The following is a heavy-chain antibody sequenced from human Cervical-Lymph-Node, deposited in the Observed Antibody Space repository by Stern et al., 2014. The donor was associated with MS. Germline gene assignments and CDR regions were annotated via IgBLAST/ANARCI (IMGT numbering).Heavy chain of an antibody. CDR3: VREDGDFDY. D-gene: IGHD2-8*01. J-gene: IGHJ4*02. CDR1: GFTFSSHV. V-gene: IGHV3-30-3*01. CDR2: IWHENNN. Sequence: VQLVESGGGVVQPGGSLRLSCAASGFTFSSHVMHWVRQAPGKGLEWVAVIWHENNNAYADSVKGRFTISRDNSNNTLSLQMNSLRAEDTAVYYCVREDGDFDYWGQGTLVTVSS.